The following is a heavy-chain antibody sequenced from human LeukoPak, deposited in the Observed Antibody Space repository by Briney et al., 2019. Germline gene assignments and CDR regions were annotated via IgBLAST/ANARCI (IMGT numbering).Heavy chain of an antibody. D-gene: IGHD5-24*01. CDR2: LKQDGSEK. V-gene: IGHV3-7*01. CDR3: AKDGAGGWLLHY. Sequence: GGSLRLSCVDSGFTFSSHWMSWVRQAPGKGLEWVANLKQDGSEKYYLDSVKGRFTISRDNAKNSVYLQMNSLRAEDTAVYYCAKDGAGGWLLHYWGQGTLVTVSS. J-gene: IGHJ4*02. CDR1: GFTFSSHW.